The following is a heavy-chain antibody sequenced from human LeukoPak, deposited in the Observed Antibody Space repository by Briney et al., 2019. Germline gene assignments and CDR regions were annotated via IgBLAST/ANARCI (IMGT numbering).Heavy chain of an antibody. Sequence: SETLFLTCTVSGGSISSGGYYWSWIRQPPGKGLEWIGEINHSGSTNYNPSLKSRVTISVDTSKNQFSLKLSSVTAADTAVYYCARGVDYGDYAVRLPIRYFDLWGRGALVTVSS. CDR3: ARGVDYGDYAVRLPIRYFDL. V-gene: IGHV4-39*07. CDR2: INHSGST. D-gene: IGHD4-17*01. J-gene: IGHJ2*01. CDR1: GGSISSGGYY.